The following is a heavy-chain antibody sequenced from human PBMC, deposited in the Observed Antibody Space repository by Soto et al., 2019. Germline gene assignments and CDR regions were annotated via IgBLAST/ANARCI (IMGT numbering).Heavy chain of an antibody. V-gene: IGHV4-34*01. Sequence: SETLSLTCAVYGGSFSGYYWSWIRQPPGKGLEWIGEINHSGSTNYNPSLKSRVTISVDTSKNQFSLKLSSVTAADTAVYYCARNIGLAVAGRRFDPWGQGTLVTVSS. J-gene: IGHJ5*02. CDR2: INHSGST. CDR1: GGSFSGYY. CDR3: ARNIGLAVAGRRFDP. D-gene: IGHD6-19*01.